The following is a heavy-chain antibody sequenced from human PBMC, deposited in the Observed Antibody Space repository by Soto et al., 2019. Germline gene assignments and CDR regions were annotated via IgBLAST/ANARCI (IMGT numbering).Heavy chain of an antibody. CDR3: VRDDYGDDS. CDR2: ISSSGSFL. CDR1: GFTFNTYN. D-gene: IGHD4-17*01. J-gene: IGHJ4*02. V-gene: IGHV3-21*06. Sequence: PRLSCAASGFTFNTYNMNWVRQAPGKGLEWVSSISSSGSFLYYADSVKGRFTISRDNAQNSLYLQMSSLRAEDTAMYFCVRDDYGDDSWGQGTLVTVSS.